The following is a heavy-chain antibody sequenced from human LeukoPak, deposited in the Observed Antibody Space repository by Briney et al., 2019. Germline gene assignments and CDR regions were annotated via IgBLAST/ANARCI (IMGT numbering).Heavy chain of an antibody. Sequence: SETLSLTCTVSGGSISSYYWSWIRQPPGKGLEWIGYIYYSGSTNYNPSLKSRVTISVDRSKNQFSLKLSSVTAADTAVYYCARDVNDCSSTSCYDNWFDPWGQGTLVTVSS. D-gene: IGHD2-2*01. V-gene: IGHV4-59*12. CDR2: IYYSGST. CDR3: ARDVNDCSSTSCYDNWFDP. J-gene: IGHJ5*02. CDR1: GGSISSYY.